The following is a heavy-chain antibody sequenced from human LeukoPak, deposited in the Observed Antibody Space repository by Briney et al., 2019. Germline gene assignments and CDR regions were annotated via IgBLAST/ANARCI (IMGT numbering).Heavy chain of an antibody. J-gene: IGHJ4*02. D-gene: IGHD6-19*01. Sequence: RSETLSLTCTVSGGSISSYYWSWIRQPPGKGLEWIGYIYYSGSTNYNPSLKSRVTISVDTSKNQFSLKLSSVTAADTAVYYCASHRGSSGWTPFDYWGQGTLVTVSS. CDR1: GGSISSYY. CDR2: IYYSGST. V-gene: IGHV4-59*08. CDR3: ASHRGSSGWTPFDY.